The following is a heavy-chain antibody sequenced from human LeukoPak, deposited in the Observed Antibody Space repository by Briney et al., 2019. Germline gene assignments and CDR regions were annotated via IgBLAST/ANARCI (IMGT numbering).Heavy chain of an antibody. D-gene: IGHD2-21*01. CDR1: GGSFSGYY. CDR3: ASLLYPFLFDY. CDR2: INHSGST. J-gene: IGHJ4*02. V-gene: IGHV4-34*01. Sequence: PSETLSLTCAVYGGSFSGYYWSWIRQPPGKGLEWIGEINHSGSTNYNPSLKSRVTISVDTSKNQFSLKLSSVTATDTAVYYCASLLYPFLFDYWGQGTLVTVSS.